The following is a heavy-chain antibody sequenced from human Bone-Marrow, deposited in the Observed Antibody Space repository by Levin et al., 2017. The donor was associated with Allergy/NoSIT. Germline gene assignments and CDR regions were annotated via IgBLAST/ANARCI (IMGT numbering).Heavy chain of an antibody. Sequence: GGSLRLSCKGSGYSFTSYWIGWVRQMPGKGLEWMGIIYPGDSDTKYSPSFQGQVTISADKSISTAYLQWSSLKASDSAMYYCARRGNHCSGGSCFSGPVDYWGQGTLVTVSS. J-gene: IGHJ4*02. CDR3: ARRGNHCSGGSCFSGPVDY. CDR2: IYPGDSDT. D-gene: IGHD2-15*01. V-gene: IGHV5-51*01. CDR1: GYSFTSYW.